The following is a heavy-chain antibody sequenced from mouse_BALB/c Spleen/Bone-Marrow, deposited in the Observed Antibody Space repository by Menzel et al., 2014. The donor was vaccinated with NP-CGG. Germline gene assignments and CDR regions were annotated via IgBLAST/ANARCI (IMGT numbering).Heavy chain of an antibody. CDR3: TREVYYGNPLDY. J-gene: IGHJ2*01. CDR2: IYPGNSDT. D-gene: IGHD2-1*01. Sequence: VQLKESGTVLARPGASVKMSCKASGYSFTSYWMHWVKQRPGQGLEWIGAIYPGNSDTSYNQKFKGKAKLTAVTSATTANMELSSLTNEDSAVYFCTREVYYGNPLDYWGQGTTLTVSS. V-gene: IGHV1-5*01. CDR1: GYSFTSYW.